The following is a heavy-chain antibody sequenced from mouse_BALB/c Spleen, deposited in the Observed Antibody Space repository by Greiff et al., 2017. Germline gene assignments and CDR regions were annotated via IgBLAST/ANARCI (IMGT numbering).Heavy chain of an antibody. CDR2: IDPANGNT. CDR1: GFNIKDTY. D-gene: IGHD1-2*01. Sequence: EVQLQQSGAELVKPGASVKLSCTASGFNIKDTYMHWVKQRPEQGLEWIGRIDPANGNTKYDPKFQGKATITADTSSNTAYLQLSSLTSEDTAVYYCATPLLRLRKGFAYWGQGTLVTVSA. CDR3: ATPLLRLRKGFAY. J-gene: IGHJ3*01. V-gene: IGHV14-3*02.